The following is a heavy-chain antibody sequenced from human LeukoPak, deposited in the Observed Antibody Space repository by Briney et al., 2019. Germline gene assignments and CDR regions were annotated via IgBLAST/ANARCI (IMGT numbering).Heavy chain of an antibody. Sequence: SEPLSLTCTVSGGSISSGSYYWSWIRQPAGKGLEWIGRNYTSGSTNYNASLKSHVTIAVDTSRNQFSLKLSSVTAADTAVYYCARGDRGYSYGAYHWGQGTLVTVSS. CDR2: NYTSGST. D-gene: IGHD5-18*01. J-gene: IGHJ4*02. CDR1: GGSISSGSYY. V-gene: IGHV4-61*02. CDR3: ARGDRGYSYGAYH.